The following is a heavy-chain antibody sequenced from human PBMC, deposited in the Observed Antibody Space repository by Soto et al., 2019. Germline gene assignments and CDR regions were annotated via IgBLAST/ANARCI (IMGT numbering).Heavy chain of an antibody. CDR1: GYTFSSYN. J-gene: IGHJ4*02. CDR2: MNPSSGNT. Sequence: VSVKVSCKASGYTFSSYNINWVRQATGQGPEWMGWMNPSSGNTGYAQKFQGRVTMTRDVSISTAYMDLSSLRSEDTAVYYCAREDYYGSGSYYSWGQGTLVTVSS. V-gene: IGHV1-8*01. CDR3: AREDYYGSGSYYS. D-gene: IGHD3-10*01.